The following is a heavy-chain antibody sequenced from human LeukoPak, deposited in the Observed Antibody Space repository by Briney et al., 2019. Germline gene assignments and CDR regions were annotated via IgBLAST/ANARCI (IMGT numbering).Heavy chain of an antibody. J-gene: IGHJ4*02. D-gene: IGHD3-16*01. V-gene: IGHV3-23*01. Sequence: GGSPRLSCAASGFTLSSYAMSWVRQAPGKGLEWVSAISGSGGSTYYADSVKGRFTIPRDNSKNTLYLQMNSLRAEGTAVYYCAKDHASPLWGQGTLVTVSS. CDR2: ISGSGGST. CDR1: GFTLSSYA. CDR3: AKDHASPL.